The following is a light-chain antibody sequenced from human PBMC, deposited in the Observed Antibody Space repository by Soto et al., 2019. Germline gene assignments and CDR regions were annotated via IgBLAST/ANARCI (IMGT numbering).Light chain of an antibody. V-gene: IGLV2-14*01. CDR3: SSFTGTSYV. CDR2: DVS. CDR1: SIDVGGNNY. J-gene: IGLJ1*01. Sequence: PVLNQPASGYGLDVQSSTISCTRASIDVGGNNYVSWYQQYPGKAPKLMVCDVSNRPSGVSNRFSGSKSGNTASLTISGLQAEDEADYYCSSFTGTSYVFGTEIKVTV.